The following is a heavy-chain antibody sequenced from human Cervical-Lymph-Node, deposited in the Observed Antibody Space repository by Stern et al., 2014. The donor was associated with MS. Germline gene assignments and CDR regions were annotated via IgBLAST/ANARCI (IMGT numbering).Heavy chain of an antibody. J-gene: IGHJ6*02. CDR3: ARHQATGYNYISYYYGLDV. Sequence: QVQLQESGPGLVKPSETLSLTCTVSGGSISSYYWSWIRQPPGKGLEWIGYIYINGNTNYNPSLKNRVTISVDASQDQFSLKLSSVTAADTAVYFCARHQATGYNYISYYYGLDVWGQGTTVTVSS. CDR1: GGSISSYY. CDR2: IYINGNT. V-gene: IGHV4-59*08. D-gene: IGHD5-24*01.